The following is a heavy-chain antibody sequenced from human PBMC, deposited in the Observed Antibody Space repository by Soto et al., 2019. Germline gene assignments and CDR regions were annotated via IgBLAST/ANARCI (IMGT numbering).Heavy chain of an antibody. CDR3: ARGYCTTTICDPWFDP. V-gene: IGHV5-51*01. CDR2: IYPGDSDT. D-gene: IGHD2-2*01. J-gene: IGHJ5*02. CDR1: GYSFTGYW. Sequence: VESLNLSCKGSGYSFTGYWIGWVLHMRGKGLEWMGIIYPGDSDTRYSPSFQGQVTISADKSISTVYLQWSSLKASDTAIYYCARGYCTTTICDPWFDPWGQGTLVTVSS.